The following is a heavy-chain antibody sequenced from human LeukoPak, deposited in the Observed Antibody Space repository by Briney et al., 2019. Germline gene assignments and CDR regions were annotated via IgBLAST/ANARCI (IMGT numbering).Heavy chain of an antibody. V-gene: IGHV4-61*02. CDR3: ARAAKGIAARGYYYYMDV. CDR1: GGSISSGSYY. CDR2: IYTSGST. J-gene: IGHJ6*03. D-gene: IGHD6-6*01. Sequence: PSQTLSLTCTVSGGSISSGSYYWSWIRQPAGKGLEWIGRIYTSGSTNYNPSLKSRVTISVDTSKNQFSLKLSSVTAADTAVYYCARAAKGIAARGYYYYMDVWGKGTTVTVSS.